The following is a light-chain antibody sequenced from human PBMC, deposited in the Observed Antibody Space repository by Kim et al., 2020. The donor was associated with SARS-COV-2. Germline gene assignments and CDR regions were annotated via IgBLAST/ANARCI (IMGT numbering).Light chain of an antibody. CDR2: NDN. J-gene: IGLJ3*02. CDR1: SSNIGSKT. Sequence: QSVLTQPPSVSGTPGQRVTISCSGSSSNIGSKTVDWYQQLPGTAPKVFIYNDNQRPSGVPDRFSGSKSGTSASLAISGLQSGDEADYYCAAWHDSQNARLFCGGAQLTVL. CDR3: AAWHDSQNARL. V-gene: IGLV1-44*01.